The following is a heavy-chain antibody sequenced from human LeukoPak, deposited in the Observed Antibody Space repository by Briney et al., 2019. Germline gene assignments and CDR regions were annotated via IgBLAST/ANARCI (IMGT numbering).Heavy chain of an antibody. CDR1: GFTFSDYY. CDR2: ISSSGGPI. CDR3: ARGIRRDGYGGLHY. V-gene: IGHV3-11*01. Sequence: GGALRLSCAASGFTFSDYYMIWIRQAPGKGLEWVSYISSSGGPIYYADSVEGRFTISRDNAKKSLYLQMNSLRAEDTAVYYCARGIRRDGYGGLHYWGQGTLVTVSS. J-gene: IGHJ4*02. D-gene: IGHD5-24*01.